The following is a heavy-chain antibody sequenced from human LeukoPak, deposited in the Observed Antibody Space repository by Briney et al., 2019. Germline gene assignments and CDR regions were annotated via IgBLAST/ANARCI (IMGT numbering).Heavy chain of an antibody. Sequence: GGSLRDSCSASGFIFSTYAVHWVCQAPGKGLESVSTISSNGGSTYYADSVKGRFTISRDNSMNTLYLQMSSLTAEDTAVYYCFKVPVYSSGYWGEETLVTVSS. CDR3: FKVPVYSSGY. V-gene: IGHV3-64D*09. D-gene: IGHD6-25*01. J-gene: IGHJ4*02. CDR1: GFIFSTYA. CDR2: ISSNGGST.